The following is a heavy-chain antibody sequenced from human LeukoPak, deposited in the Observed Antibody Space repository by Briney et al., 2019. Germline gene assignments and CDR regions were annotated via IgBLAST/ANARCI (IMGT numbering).Heavy chain of an antibody. Sequence: GESLKISCKGSGYSFTSYWIGWVRQMPGKGPEWMGIIYPGDSDTRYSPSFQGQVTISADKSISTAYLQWSSLKASDTAMYYCARCTMVRGVISRFDPWGQGTLVTVSS. V-gene: IGHV5-51*01. CDR2: IYPGDSDT. CDR1: GYSFTSYW. J-gene: IGHJ5*02. D-gene: IGHD3-10*01. CDR3: ARCTMVRGVISRFDP.